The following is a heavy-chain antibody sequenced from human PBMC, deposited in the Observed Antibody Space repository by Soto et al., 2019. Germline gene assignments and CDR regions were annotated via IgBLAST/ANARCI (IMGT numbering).Heavy chain of an antibody. J-gene: IGHJ4*02. Sequence: SETLSLSCAASGFTFNNALMNWVRQPPGKGLEWIGEIYHSGSTNYNPSLKSRVTISVDKSKNQFSLKLSSVTAADTAVYYCARGISGGRHFDYWGQGTLVTVSS. CDR2: IYHSGST. V-gene: IGHV4-4*02. D-gene: IGHD2-15*01. CDR1: GFTFNNAL. CDR3: ARGISGGRHFDY.